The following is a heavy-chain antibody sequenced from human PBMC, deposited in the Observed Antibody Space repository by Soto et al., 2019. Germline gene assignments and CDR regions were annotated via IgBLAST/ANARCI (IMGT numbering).Heavy chain of an antibody. J-gene: IGHJ4*02. Sequence: QVYLVQSGAEVKKPGSSVKISCKASGGIFSSNTINWVRQAAGQGLEWMGGIIPLFGTANYAEKFQGRVTSTADKSTKTEYMELTSLRSEDTSVYYCASKAACGGDCYAFDSWGKGTLVTVSS. CDR2: IIPLFGTA. D-gene: IGHD2-21*02. CDR1: GGIFSSNT. CDR3: ASKAACGGDCYAFDS. V-gene: IGHV1-69*06.